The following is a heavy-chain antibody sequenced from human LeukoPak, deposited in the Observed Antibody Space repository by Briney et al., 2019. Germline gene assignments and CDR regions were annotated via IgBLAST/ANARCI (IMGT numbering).Heavy chain of an antibody. CDR1: GGSISDSSYY. D-gene: IGHD6-25*01. CDR3: ASTSSGRNDY. J-gene: IGHJ4*02. V-gene: IGHV4-39*07. CDR2: IYYSGST. Sequence: SETLSLTCTVSGGSISDSSYYWGWIRQPPGKGLEWIGSIYYSGSTYYNPSLKSRVTITVDTSKNQFSLKLSSVTAADTAVYYCASTSSGRNDYWGQGTLVTVSS.